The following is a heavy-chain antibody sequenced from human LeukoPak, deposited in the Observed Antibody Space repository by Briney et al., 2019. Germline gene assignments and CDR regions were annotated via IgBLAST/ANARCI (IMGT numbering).Heavy chain of an antibody. J-gene: IGHJ4*02. V-gene: IGHV3-30-3*01. Sequence: GGSLRLSCAASGFTFSSYAMHWVRQAPGKGLEWVAVISYDGSNKYYADSVKGRFTISRDNSKNTLYLQMNSLRAEDTAVYYCARDAYVGYCSGGSCYTYYFDYWGQGTLVTVSS. CDR3: ARDAYVGYCSGGSCYTYYFDY. CDR1: GFTFSSYA. CDR2: ISYDGSNK. D-gene: IGHD2-15*01.